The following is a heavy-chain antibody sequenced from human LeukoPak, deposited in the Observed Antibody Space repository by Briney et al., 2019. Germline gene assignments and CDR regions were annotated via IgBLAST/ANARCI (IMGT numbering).Heavy chain of an antibody. Sequence: GSLRLSCAASGFTFSSYSMNWVRQAPGKGLEWVSSISSSSSYIYYADSVKGRFTISRDNAKNSLYLQMNSLRAEDTAVYYCARGADYDSSGDAFDIWGQGTMVTVSS. CDR2: ISSSSSYI. V-gene: IGHV3-21*01. CDR1: GFTFSSYS. D-gene: IGHD3-22*01. J-gene: IGHJ3*02. CDR3: ARGADYDSSGDAFDI.